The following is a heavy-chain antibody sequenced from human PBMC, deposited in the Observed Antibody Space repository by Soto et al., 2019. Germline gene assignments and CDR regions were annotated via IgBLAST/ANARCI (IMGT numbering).Heavy chain of an antibody. V-gene: IGHV3-48*02. CDR1: GFPFSSFS. Sequence: GGSLRLSCAASGFPFSSFSMNWVRQAPGKGLEWVSYISSSTPTIYYADSVKGRFTISRDNAKSSLYLQMNSLRDEDTAVYYCTRDPLRVAIYQPYGMDVWGQGTTVTVSS. J-gene: IGHJ6*02. CDR3: TRDPLRVAIYQPYGMDV. D-gene: IGHD5-12*01. CDR2: ISSSTPTI.